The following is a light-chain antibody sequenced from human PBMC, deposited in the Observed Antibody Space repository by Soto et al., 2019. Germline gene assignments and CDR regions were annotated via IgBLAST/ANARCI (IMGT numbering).Light chain of an antibody. Sequence: DIQMAQSPSTLSGSVGDRVTITCRASQTISSWLAWYQQKPGKAPKLLIYKASTLKSGVPSRFSGSGSGTEFTLTISSLQPDDFAVYYCSHYGTSVPYTFGQGTKVDI. CDR1: QTISSW. CDR3: SHYGTSVPYT. CDR2: KAS. V-gene: IGKV1-5*03. J-gene: IGKJ2*01.